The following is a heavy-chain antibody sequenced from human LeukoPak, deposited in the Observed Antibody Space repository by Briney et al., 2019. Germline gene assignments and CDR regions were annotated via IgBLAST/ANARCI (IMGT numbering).Heavy chain of an antibody. V-gene: IGHV1-58*01. D-gene: IGHD3-9*01. CDR1: GFTFTSSA. Sequence: ASVTVSCTASGFTFTSSAVQWVRQARGQRLEWIGWIVVGSGNTNYAQKFQERVTITRDMSTSTAYMELSSLRSEDTAVYYCAVTSYFDWSLPSFDYWGQGTLVTVSS. CDR3: AVTSYFDWSLPSFDY. CDR2: IVVGSGNT. J-gene: IGHJ4*02.